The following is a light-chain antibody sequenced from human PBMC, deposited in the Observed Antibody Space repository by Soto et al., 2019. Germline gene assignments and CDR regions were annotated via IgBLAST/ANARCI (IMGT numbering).Light chain of an antibody. Sequence: LVLTQSPVILSLSPGERATLSCRASEIVSSSHLAWYQQKAGQPPRLLIYGASDRAAGIPDRFSGSGSGTDFTLTISRLEPSDFAVYYCQQYDTALWASTFGQGTKLELK. J-gene: IGKJ2*01. V-gene: IGKV3-20*01. CDR1: EIVSSSH. CDR2: GAS. CDR3: QQYDTALWAST.